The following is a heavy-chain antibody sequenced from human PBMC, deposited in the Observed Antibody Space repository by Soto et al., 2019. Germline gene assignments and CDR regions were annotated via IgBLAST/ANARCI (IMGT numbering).Heavy chain of an antibody. Sequence: GGSPRLSCAASGFTISSNAMYWVRQAPGKGLEWVSGISDRGDTTHYADSVKGRFTISRDTSKNTLYLQLNTLRADDTAVYYCAKDKPATTSFDNWGQGTLVSVSS. D-gene: IGHD1-1*01. J-gene: IGHJ4*02. V-gene: IGHV3-23*01. CDR1: GFTISSNA. CDR2: ISDRGDTT. CDR3: AKDKPATTSFDN.